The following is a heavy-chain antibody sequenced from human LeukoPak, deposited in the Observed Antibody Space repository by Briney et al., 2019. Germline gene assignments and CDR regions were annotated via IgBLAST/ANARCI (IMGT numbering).Heavy chain of an antibody. CDR2: INHNGNVN. J-gene: IGHJ6*02. V-gene: IGHV3-7*01. CDR1: GFTFSSYW. D-gene: IGHD6-13*01. CDR3: STGGWPTAGTPRMDV. Sequence: GGSLRLSCAASGFTFSSYWMNWARQAPGKGLEWVASINHNGNVNYYADSAKGRFTISRDNPKNTAYLQMNSLRGDDTGVYYCSTGGWPTAGTPRMDVWGQGTTVIVSS.